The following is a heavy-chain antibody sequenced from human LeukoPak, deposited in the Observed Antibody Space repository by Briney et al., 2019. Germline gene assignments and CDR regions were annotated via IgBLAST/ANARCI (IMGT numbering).Heavy chain of an antibody. CDR3: ARDRTVAGFDN. D-gene: IGHD6-19*01. V-gene: IGHV3-30-3*01. J-gene: IGHJ4*02. CDR1: GFTFSSYA. Sequence: GRSLRLSCAASGFTFSSYAMHWVRQAPGKGLERVAVISYDGSNKYYADSVKGRFTISRDNSKNTLYLQINSLRAEDTAVYYCARDRTVAGFDNWGQGTLVTVSS. CDR2: ISYDGSNK.